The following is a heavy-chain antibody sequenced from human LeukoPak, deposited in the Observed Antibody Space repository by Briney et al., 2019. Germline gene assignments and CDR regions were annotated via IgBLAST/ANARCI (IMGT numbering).Heavy chain of an antibody. CDR1: GYTFSGYY. D-gene: IGHD4-23*01. CDR3: ARGGNSNPCDY. V-gene: IGHV1-2*02. J-gene: IGHJ4*02. Sequence: ASVKVSCKASGYTFSGYYMHWVRQAPGQGLEWMGWINPNSGGTNYAQKFQGRVTMTRDTSISSAYMELRSLRSDDTAMYYCARGGNSNPCDYWGQGTLVSVTS. CDR2: INPNSGGT.